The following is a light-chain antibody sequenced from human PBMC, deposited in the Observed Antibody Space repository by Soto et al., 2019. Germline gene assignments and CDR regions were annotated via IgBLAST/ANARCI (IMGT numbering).Light chain of an antibody. J-gene: IGKJ4*01. Sequence: DIQMTQSPSTLSASVGDRVTITCRASQSISSWLAWYQQKPGKAPKLLIYKASSLESGVPSRFSGSGSGTEFTLTISSLQPDDFATYFCQQYYIYPLTFGGGTKVEIK. CDR2: KAS. V-gene: IGKV1-5*03. CDR1: QSISSW. CDR3: QQYYIYPLT.